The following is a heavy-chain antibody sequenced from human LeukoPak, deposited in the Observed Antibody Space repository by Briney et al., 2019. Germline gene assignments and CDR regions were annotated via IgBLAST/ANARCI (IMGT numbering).Heavy chain of an antibody. CDR3: APQQAYSPYNWFDP. CDR1: GFTISNYW. V-gene: IGHV3-74*03. CDR2: IHPDGRIT. D-gene: IGHD5-12*01. Sequence: PGGSLRLSCVGSGFTISNYWMHWVRQAPGTGLTWVSRIHPDGRITTYADSVKGRFTISRDNAKNTLYLQMNSLRAEDTAVYYCAPQQAYSPYNWFDPWGQGTLVTVSS. J-gene: IGHJ5*02.